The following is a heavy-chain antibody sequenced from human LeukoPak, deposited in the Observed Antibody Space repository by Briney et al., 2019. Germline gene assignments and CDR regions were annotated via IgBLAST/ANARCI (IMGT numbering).Heavy chain of an antibody. J-gene: IGHJ4*02. CDR3: ARGNSDPHYYDSSGQLAPD. V-gene: IGHV4-34*01. CDR2: INQSGST. CDR1: GGSLSGYY. D-gene: IGHD3-22*01. Sequence: PSETLSLTCAVYGGSLSGYYWSWLRQPPGKGLEGIGEINQSGSTNYNPSLKSRVTISVDPSKNQFSLKLSSVTAADTAVYYCARGNSDPHYYDSSGQLAPDWGQGTLVTVSS.